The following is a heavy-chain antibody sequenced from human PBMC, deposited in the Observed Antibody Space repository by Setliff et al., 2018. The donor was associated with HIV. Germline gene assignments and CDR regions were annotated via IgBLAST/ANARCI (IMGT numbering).Heavy chain of an antibody. CDR3: ARLRGLNLEPFDY. CDR2: VYYSGST. D-gene: IGHD1-1*01. Sequence: SLTCTVSGDSLIGFYWGWIRQPPGEGPEWIGSVYYSGSTYYNPSLKSRLTISVDTSTNKFSLKLSSVTAADTAVYYCARLRGLNLEPFDYWGQGTLVTVSS. CDR1: GDSLIGFY. V-gene: IGHV4-39*01. J-gene: IGHJ4*02.